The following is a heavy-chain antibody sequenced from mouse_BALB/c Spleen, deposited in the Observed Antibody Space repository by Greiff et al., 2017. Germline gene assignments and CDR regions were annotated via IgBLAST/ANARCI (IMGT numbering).Heavy chain of an antibody. Sequence: VHLVESGPELVKPGASVKMSCKASGYTFTDYVISWVKQRTGQGLEWIGEIYPGSGSTYYNEKFKGKATLTADKSSNTAYMQLSSLTSEDSAVYFCARSRLRLRDFAYWGQGTLVTVSA. CDR1: GYTFTDYV. CDR2: IYPGSGST. CDR3: ARSRLRLRDFAY. D-gene: IGHD1-2*01. V-gene: IGHV1-77*01. J-gene: IGHJ3*01.